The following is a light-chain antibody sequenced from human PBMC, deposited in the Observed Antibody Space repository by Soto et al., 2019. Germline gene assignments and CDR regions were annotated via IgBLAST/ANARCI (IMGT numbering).Light chain of an antibody. J-gene: IGKJ1*01. CDR2: DAS. CDR3: QHRYNWPPWT. Sequence: EIVLTQSPATLSLSPGERATLSCRASQSVGDYLAWYQQKPGQAPRLLIFDASSRATGIPARFSGSGSGTDFTLTISSLEPEDFAVYYCQHRYNWPPWTFGQGTKVEIK. CDR1: QSVGDY. V-gene: IGKV3-11*01.